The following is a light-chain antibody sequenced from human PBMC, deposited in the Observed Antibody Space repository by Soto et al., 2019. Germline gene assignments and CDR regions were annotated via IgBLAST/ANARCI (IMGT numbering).Light chain of an antibody. CDR2: SNL. CDR3: QSFDSSLSAYV. V-gene: IGLV1-40*01. Sequence: QSALTQPPSVSGAPGQSVTISCTGSSSNIGAGYDVHWYKQLPGTAPTLVIFSNLNRPSGVPDRFSGSKSGTSASLVITGLQAEDEADYYCQSFDSSLSAYVFGTGTKVTVL. J-gene: IGLJ1*01. CDR1: SSNIGAGYD.